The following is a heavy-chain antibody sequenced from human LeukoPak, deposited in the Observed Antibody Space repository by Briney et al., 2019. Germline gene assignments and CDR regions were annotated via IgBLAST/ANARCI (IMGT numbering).Heavy chain of an antibody. CDR3: AREASSGYYYDYLDY. J-gene: IGHJ4*02. D-gene: IGHD3-22*01. V-gene: IGHV1-46*01. CDR1: GYTFTSYY. CDR2: INPSGGST. Sequence: GASVKVSCKASGYTFTSYYMHWVRQAPGQGLEWMGIINPSGGSTRYAQKFQGRVTMTRDTSTSTVYMELSSLRSEDTAVYYCAREASSGYYYDYLDYWGQGTLVTVSS.